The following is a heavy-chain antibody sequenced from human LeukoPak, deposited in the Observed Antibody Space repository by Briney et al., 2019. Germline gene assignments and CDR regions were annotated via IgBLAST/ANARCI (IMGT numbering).Heavy chain of an antibody. CDR3: ARHVRGPYGSGSPIFDY. V-gene: IGHV5-10-1*01. CDR2: IDPSDSYT. CDR1: GYSFTSYW. Sequence: GECLKISCKGSGYSFTSYWISWVRQMPGKGLEWMGRIDPSDSYTNYSPSFQGHVTISADKSISTAYLQWSSLKASDTAMYYCARHVRGPYGSGSPIFDYWGQGTLVTVSS. J-gene: IGHJ4*02. D-gene: IGHD3-10*01.